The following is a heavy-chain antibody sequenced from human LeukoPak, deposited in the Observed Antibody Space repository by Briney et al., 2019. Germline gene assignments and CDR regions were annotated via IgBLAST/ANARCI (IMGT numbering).Heavy chain of an antibody. Sequence: GESLKISCKGSGYSFTSYWIGWVRQAPGQGLEWMGWISAHNGNTKYAQKLQGRVTMTTDTSTSTAYMELRSLRSDDTAVYYCARQSVITMIRGDDAFDIWGQGTMVTVSS. D-gene: IGHD3-10*01. CDR3: ARQSVITMIRGDDAFDI. V-gene: IGHV1-18*04. J-gene: IGHJ3*02. CDR2: ISAHNGNT. CDR1: GYSFTSYW.